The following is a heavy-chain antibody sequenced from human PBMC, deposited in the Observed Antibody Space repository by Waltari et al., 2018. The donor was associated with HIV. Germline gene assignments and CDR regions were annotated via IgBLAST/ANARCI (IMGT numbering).Heavy chain of an antibody. CDR1: GGSISSGGYY. CDR2: IYYSGST. V-gene: IGHV4-31*03. J-gene: IGHJ6*02. CDR3: ARDNYDILTGPYYGMDV. D-gene: IGHD3-9*01. Sequence: QVQLQESGPGLVKPSQTLSLTCTVSGGSISSGGYYWSWIRQHPGKGLEWIGYIYYSGSTYYNPSLKSRVTISVDTSKNQFSLKLSSVTAADTAVYYCARDNYDILTGPYYGMDVWGQGTTVTVSS.